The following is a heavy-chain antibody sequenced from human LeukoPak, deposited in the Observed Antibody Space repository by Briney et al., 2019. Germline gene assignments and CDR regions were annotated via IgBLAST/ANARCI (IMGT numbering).Heavy chain of an antibody. D-gene: IGHD3-10*01. CDR3: ARDPAVHYFDY. V-gene: IGHV4-61*01. CDR2: IYYSGST. CDR1: GGSVSSGSYY. J-gene: IGHJ4*02. Sequence: SETLSLTCPVSGGSVSSGSYYWSWIRQPPGKGLEWIGYIYYSGSTNYNPSLKSRVTISVDTSKNQFSLKLSSVTAADTAVYYCARDPAVHYFDYWGQGTLVTVSS.